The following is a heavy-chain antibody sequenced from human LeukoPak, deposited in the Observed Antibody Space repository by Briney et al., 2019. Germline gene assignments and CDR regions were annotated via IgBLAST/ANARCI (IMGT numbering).Heavy chain of an antibody. V-gene: IGHV3-7*03. D-gene: IGHD1-14*01. CDR3: ATPRTLAYYFDY. J-gene: IGHJ4*02. CDR2: IKQDGSEK. CDR1: GFTFSSYW. Sequence: GGSLRLSCAASGFTFSSYWMSWVRQAPGKVLEWVANIKQDGSEKYYVDSVKGRFTISRDNAKNSLYLQMNSLRAEDTAVYYCATPRTLAYYFDYWGQGTLVTVSS.